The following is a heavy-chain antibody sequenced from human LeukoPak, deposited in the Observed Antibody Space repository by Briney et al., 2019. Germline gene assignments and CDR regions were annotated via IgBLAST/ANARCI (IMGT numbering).Heavy chain of an antibody. CDR2: IYPGDSDT. D-gene: IGHD6-6*01. Sequence: GESLKISCKGSGYSFTSYWIGWVRQMPGKGLEWMGIIYPGDSDTRYSPSFQGQVTLSADKSISTAYLQWSSLKASDTAMYYCARTYIAARPGAYYYMDVWGKGTTVTVSS. CDR3: ARTYIAARPGAYYYMDV. J-gene: IGHJ6*03. V-gene: IGHV5-51*03. CDR1: GYSFTSYW.